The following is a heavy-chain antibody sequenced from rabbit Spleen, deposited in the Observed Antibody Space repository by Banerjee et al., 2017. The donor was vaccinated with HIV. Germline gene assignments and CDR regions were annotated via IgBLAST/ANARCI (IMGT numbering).Heavy chain of an antibody. V-gene: IGHV1S47*01. D-gene: IGHD2-1*01. CDR3: VRDLGYDDYSEKGYFNL. CDR1: GFDFSNYG. Sequence: EESGGGLVKPEGSLTLTCKASGFDFSNYGMSWVRQAPGKGLEWLGYIDPIFGRTYYATWVNGRFTISSHNAQNTLYLQLNSLTAADTATYFCVRDLGYDDYSEKGYFNLWAQGPSSPS. CDR2: IDPIFGRT. J-gene: IGHJ4*01.